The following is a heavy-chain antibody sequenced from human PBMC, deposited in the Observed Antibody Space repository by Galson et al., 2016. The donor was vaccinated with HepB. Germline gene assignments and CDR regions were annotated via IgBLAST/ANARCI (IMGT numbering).Heavy chain of an antibody. D-gene: IGHD4-17*01. CDR3: ARATVTTVSRFGY. CDR1: GFTFSSYA. Sequence: SLRLSCAASGFTFSSYAMSWVRQAPGKGLEWVSSITGSGGATYYADSVKGRFTISRDSSKNTLYLQMNSLRAEDTALYYCARATVTTVSRFGYWGRGTLVSVSS. V-gene: IGHV3-23*01. CDR2: ITGSGGAT. J-gene: IGHJ4*02.